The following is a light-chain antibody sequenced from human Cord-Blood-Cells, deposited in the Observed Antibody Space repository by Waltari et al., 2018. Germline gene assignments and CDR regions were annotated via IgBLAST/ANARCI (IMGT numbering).Light chain of an antibody. Sequence: NFMLTQPHSVSESPGKTVTISCTRSSGSIASNYGHWYQQRPGSAPTTGIYEDNQRPSGVPDRFSGAIDSSSNSASLTISGLKTEDESDYYCQSYDSSNLVFGGGTKLTVL. J-gene: IGLJ3*02. CDR3: QSYDSSNLV. CDR2: EDN. V-gene: IGLV6-57*03. CDR1: SGSIASNY.